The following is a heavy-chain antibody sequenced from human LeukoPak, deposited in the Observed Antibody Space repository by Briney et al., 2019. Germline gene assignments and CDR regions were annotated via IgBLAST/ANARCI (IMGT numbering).Heavy chain of an antibody. CDR2: ISAYNGNT. V-gene: IGHV1-18*01. CDR3: ARRWAMVRGVIGNWFDP. CDR1: GCTFTSYG. J-gene: IGHJ5*02. Sequence: ASVKVSCKASGCTFTSYGISWVRQAPGQGLEWMGWISAYNGNTNYAQKLQGRVTMTTDTSTSTAYMELRSLRSDDTAVYYCARRWAMVRGVIGNWFDPWGQGTLVTVSS. D-gene: IGHD3-10*01.